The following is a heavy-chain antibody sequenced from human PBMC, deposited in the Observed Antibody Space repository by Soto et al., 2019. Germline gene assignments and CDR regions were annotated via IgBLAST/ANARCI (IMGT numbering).Heavy chain of an antibody. D-gene: IGHD2-21*01. Sequence: ASVKVSCKASGGTFSSYTISWVRQAPGQGLEWMGRIIPILGIANYAQKFQGRVTITADKSTSTAYMELSSLRSEDTAVYYCARSSHSYSRYYFAYWGQGTLVTVSS. CDR3: ARSSHSYSRYYFAY. J-gene: IGHJ4*02. V-gene: IGHV1-69*02. CDR1: GGTFSSYT. CDR2: IIPILGIA.